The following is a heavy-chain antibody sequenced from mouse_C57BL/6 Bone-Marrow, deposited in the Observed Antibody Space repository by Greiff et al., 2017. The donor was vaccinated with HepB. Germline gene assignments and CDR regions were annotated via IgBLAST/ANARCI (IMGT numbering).Heavy chain of an antibody. D-gene: IGHD1-1*01. J-gene: IGHJ1*03. CDR1: GFTFSDYG. V-gene: IGHV5-15*01. Sequence: EVKLVEFGGGLVQPGGSLKLSCAASGFTFSDYGMAWVRQAPRKGPEWVAFISNLAYSIYYADTVMGRFTISRKNAKNILYLVMSSLRSEDTAMYYCARTVLYWYFDVWGTGTTVTVSS. CDR2: ISNLAYSI. CDR3: ARTVLYWYFDV.